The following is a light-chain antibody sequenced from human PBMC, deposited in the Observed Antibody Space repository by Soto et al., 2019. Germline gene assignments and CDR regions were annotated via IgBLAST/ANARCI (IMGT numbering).Light chain of an antibody. CDR1: QSVGSY. CDR2: GAS. Sequence: EIVLTQSPATLSLARWEVVTLSCRASQSVGSYLAWYQQKLGQAPRLLIYGASNRATGIPDRFSGSGSGTDFTLTISRLEPEDFAVYYCQQYGSSGTFGQGTKVDIK. J-gene: IGKJ1*01. V-gene: IGKV3-20*01. CDR3: QQYGSSGT.